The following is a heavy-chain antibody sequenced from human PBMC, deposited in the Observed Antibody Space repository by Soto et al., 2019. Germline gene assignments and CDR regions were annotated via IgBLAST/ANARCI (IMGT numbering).Heavy chain of an antibody. CDR3: ARDQGAALRYYYGMDV. J-gene: IGHJ6*02. CDR2: IWYDGSNK. V-gene: IGHV3-33*01. D-gene: IGHD6-6*01. CDR1: GFTFSSYG. Sequence: HPGGSLRLSCAASGFTFSSYGMHWVRQAPGKGLEWVAVIWYDGSNKYYADSVKGRFTISRDNSKNTLYLQMNSLRAEDTAVYYCARDQGAALRYYYGMDVWGQGTTVTVSS.